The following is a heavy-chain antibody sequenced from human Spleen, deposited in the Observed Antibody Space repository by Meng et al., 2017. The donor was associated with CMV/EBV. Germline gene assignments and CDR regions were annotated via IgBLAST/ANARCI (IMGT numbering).Heavy chain of an antibody. CDR3: ARADQCSSDRCQPTRYCHH. J-gene: IGHJ1*01. Sequence: SETLSLTCTVSGGSISSYYWSWIRQSPGKGLEWIGYISYSGRTNYNPSLKRRVIISADTSKNQFFLKLTSVTAADTAVYYCARADQCSSDRCQPTRYCHHWGQGTLVTVSS. CDR2: ISYSGRT. D-gene: IGHD2-2*01. CDR1: GGSISSYY. V-gene: IGHV4-59*01.